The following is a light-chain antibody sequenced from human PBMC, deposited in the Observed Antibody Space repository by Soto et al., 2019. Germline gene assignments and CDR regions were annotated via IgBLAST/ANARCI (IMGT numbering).Light chain of an antibody. V-gene: IGKV3-20*01. CDR3: QHYVTSLTT. J-gene: IGKJ1*01. Sequence: EIVLTQSPATLSLSPGETATLSCGASQSVTSNYLAWYQQKPGQAPRLLIFGASIRVTGIPDRFIGSGSGTDFTLTISRLEPEDFAVYYCQHYVTSLTTFGQGTKVDNK. CDR1: QSVTSNY. CDR2: GAS.